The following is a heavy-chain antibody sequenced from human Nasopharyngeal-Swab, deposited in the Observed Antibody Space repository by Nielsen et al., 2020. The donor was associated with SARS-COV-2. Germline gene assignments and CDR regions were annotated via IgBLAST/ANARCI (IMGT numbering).Heavy chain of an antibody. CDR1: GFTFSSYG. CDR2: ISYDGSNK. CDR3: AKEAGYYDILTGYYLSLGYGMDV. J-gene: IGHJ6*02. D-gene: IGHD3-9*01. Sequence: GGSLRLSCAASGFTFSSYGMHWVRQAPGKGLGGVAVISYDGSNKYYADSVKGRFTISRDNSKNTLYLQMNSLRAEDTAVYYCAKEAGYYDILTGYYLSLGYGMDVWGQGTTVTVSS. V-gene: IGHV3-30*18.